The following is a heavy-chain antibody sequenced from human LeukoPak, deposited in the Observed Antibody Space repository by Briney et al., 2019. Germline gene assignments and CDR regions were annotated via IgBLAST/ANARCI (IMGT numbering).Heavy chain of an antibody. CDR3: ERDGEYRRSVNWFDP. CDR2: INTGNGNT. D-gene: IGHD2/OR15-2a*01. CDR1: GYTFTNYA. J-gene: IGHJ5*02. Sequence: VSVKVSCKAAGYTFTNYAMHWVRQAPGQRLEWLGWINTGNGNTKYSQKFHGRVTITRDTSASTANMDLSSLRSEDTAVYYCERDGEYRRSVNWFDPWGQGTLVTVSS. V-gene: IGHV1-3*04.